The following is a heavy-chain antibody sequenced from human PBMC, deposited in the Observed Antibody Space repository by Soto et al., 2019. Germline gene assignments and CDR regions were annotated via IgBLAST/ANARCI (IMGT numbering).Heavy chain of an antibody. CDR2: IIPIFGAA. Sequence: QVQLVQSGAEVEKPGSSVKVSYKTSGGTFSSYAISWVRQAPGQGLEWIGGIIPIFGAANSAQKFQGRVTITADKSTSTVFMELSSMRSEDTALYYCARERSSSWYNHFYGFDVWGQGTTVTVSS. J-gene: IGHJ6*02. D-gene: IGHD6-13*01. CDR1: GGTFSSYA. V-gene: IGHV1-69*06. CDR3: ARERSSSWYNHFYGFDV.